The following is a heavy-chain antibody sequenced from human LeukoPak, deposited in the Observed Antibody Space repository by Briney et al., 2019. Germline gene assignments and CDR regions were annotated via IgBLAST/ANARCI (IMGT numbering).Heavy chain of an antibody. V-gene: IGHV4-31*03. Sequence: PSQTLSLTCTVSGGPISSGGYYWPWIRQHPGKGLLWNGYIYYSGSTYYNPSLKSRVTISVDTSKNQFSLKLSSVTAADTAVYYCAREDPVVTALYYWGQGTLVTVSS. J-gene: IGHJ4*02. CDR1: GGPISSGGYY. CDR2: IYYSGST. D-gene: IGHD2-21*02. CDR3: AREDPVVTALYY.